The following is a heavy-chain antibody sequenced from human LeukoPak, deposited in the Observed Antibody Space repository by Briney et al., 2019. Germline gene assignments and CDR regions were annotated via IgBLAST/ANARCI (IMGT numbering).Heavy chain of an antibody. CDR3: ARYDMVATNYFDP. CDR1: GGSFSGYY. CDR2: VTHRGNT. Sequence: SETLSLTCAVYGGSFSGYYWSWIRQPPGKGLEWIGEVTHRGNTNYNPSLKSRVTISVDTSRNQLSLKLRSVTAADTAVYFCARYDMVATNYFDPWGQGTLVTVSS. J-gene: IGHJ5*02. D-gene: IGHD5-12*01. V-gene: IGHV4-34*01.